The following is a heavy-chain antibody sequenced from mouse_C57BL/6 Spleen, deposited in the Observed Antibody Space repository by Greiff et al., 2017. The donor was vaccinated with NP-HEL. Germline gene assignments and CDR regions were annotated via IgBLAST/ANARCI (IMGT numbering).Heavy chain of an antibody. CDR2: ISDGGSYT. CDR3: ARGNYGSSYGWYFDV. CDR1: GFTFSSYA. D-gene: IGHD1-1*01. J-gene: IGHJ1*03. V-gene: IGHV5-4*01. Sequence: EVHLVESGGGLVKPGGSLKLSCAASGFTFSSYAMSWVRQTPEKRLEWVATISDGGSYTYYPDNVKGRFTISRDNAKNNLYLQMSHLKSEDTAMYYCARGNYGSSYGWYFDVWGTGTTVTVSS.